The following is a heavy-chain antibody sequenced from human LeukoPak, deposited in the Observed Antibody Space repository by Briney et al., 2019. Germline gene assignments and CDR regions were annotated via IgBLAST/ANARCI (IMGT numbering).Heavy chain of an antibody. D-gene: IGHD3-10*01. CDR1: GYTFTGYY. J-gene: IGHJ3*02. V-gene: IGHV1-2*04. Sequence: GASVKLSRASSGYTFTGYYMRGVRHAPAQGLEWRGWINPNSGGTNYAQKFQGWVTMTRDASISTAYMELRRLRSDDTAVYSCARIMDTMDAFDIWGHGTMVTVSS. CDR3: ARIMDTMDAFDI. CDR2: INPNSGGT.